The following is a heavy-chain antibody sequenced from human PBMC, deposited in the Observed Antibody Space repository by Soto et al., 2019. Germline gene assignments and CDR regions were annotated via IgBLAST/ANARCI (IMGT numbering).Heavy chain of an antibody. D-gene: IGHD4-17*01. J-gene: IGHJ4*02. CDR3: AIAVNYGGNSFVFNY. CDR2: INAGNGNT. CDR1: GYTFTSYA. V-gene: IGHV1-3*05. Sequence: QVQLVQSGAEEKKPGASVKVSCKASGYTFTSYAMHWVRQAPGQRLEWMGWINAGNGNTKYSQKFQGRVTITRDPSASTAYMERSSLRSEDTAVYYCAIAVNYGGNSFVFNYWCQGTLVTVSS.